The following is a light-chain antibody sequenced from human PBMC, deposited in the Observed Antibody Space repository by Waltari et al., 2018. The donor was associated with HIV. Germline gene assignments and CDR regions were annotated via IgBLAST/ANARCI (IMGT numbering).Light chain of an antibody. J-gene: IGLJ2*01. CDR2: DDR. CDR1: NIAATKS. CDR3: QVGDGKGDPGI. V-gene: IGLV3-21*02. Sequence: SYVLTQPPSVSVAPGQTARLTCGGNNIAATKSVHWYRLNPGQAPVVVIYDDRDRPSGIPERFSGPSSGDTATLTSSRGGAGDEADYYCQVGDGKGDPGIFGGGTKLAVV.